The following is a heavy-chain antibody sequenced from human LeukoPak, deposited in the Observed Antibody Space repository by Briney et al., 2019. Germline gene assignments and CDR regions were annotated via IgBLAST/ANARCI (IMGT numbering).Heavy chain of an antibody. Sequence: SETLSLTCTVSGGSISSSSYYWGWIRQPPGKGLEWIGSIYYSGSTYYNPSLKSRVTISVDTSKNQFSLKLSSVTAADTAVYYCARDSSMVRGVIRHWGQGTLDTVSS. D-gene: IGHD3-10*01. CDR1: GGSISSSSYY. J-gene: IGHJ4*02. CDR2: IYYSGST. V-gene: IGHV4-39*07. CDR3: ARDSSMVRGVIRH.